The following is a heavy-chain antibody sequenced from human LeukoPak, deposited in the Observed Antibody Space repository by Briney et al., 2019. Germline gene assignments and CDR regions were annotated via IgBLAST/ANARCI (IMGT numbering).Heavy chain of an antibody. CDR2: IYYSGST. J-gene: IGHJ1*01. Sequence: SETLSLTCTVSGGSISSGDYYWSWIRQPPGKGLEWIGYIYYSGSTYYNPSLKSRVTISVDTSKNQFSLKLSSVTAADTAVYYCASLAPGHDSSWSEYFQHWGQGTLVTVSS. V-gene: IGHV4-30-4*08. D-gene: IGHD6-13*01. CDR3: ASLAPGHDSSWSEYFQH. CDR1: GGSISSGDYY.